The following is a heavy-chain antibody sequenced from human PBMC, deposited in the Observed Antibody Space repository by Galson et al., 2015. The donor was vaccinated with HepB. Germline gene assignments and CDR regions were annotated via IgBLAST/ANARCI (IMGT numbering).Heavy chain of an antibody. Sequence: SVKVSCKASGYSFTSYGVSWVRQAPGQGLEWMGWISAYNGNTNYAQKLQGRVTMTTDTSTSTAYMEVRSLRSDDTAAYYCARSSYSSSSSGALDIWGQGTMVTVSS. CDR1: GYSFTSYG. CDR3: ARSSYSSSSSGALDI. D-gene: IGHD6-6*01. CDR2: ISAYNGNT. J-gene: IGHJ3*02. V-gene: IGHV1-18*04.